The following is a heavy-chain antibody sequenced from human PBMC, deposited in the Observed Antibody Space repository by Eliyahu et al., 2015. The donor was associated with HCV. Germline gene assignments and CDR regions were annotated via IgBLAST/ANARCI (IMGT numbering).Heavy chain of an antibody. D-gene: IGHD6-19*01. CDR2: IHYSGST. CDR3: ASGGGGIAVAGTGGWFDP. Sequence: QVQLQESGPGLVKPSETLSLTCPVSGGSITTYYWSWVRQPPGKGLEWIGYIHYSGSTNYNPSLKSRVTISVDTSXNQFSLNLTSVTAADTAVYYCASGGGGIAVAGTGGWFDPWGQGTLVTVSS. V-gene: IGHV4-59*01. J-gene: IGHJ5*02. CDR1: GGSITTYY.